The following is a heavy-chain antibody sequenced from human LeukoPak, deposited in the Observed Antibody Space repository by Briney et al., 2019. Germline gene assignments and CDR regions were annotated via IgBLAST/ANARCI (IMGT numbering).Heavy chain of an antibody. V-gene: IGHV1-24*01. CDR2: FDPEDGET. Sequence: GASVKVSCKVSGYTLTELSMHWVRQAPGKGLEWMGGFDPEDGETIYAQKFQGRVTMTEDTSTDTAYMELSSLRSEDTAVYYCATRRGWLFTLRPDAFDIWGQGTMVTVSS. D-gene: IGHD3-22*01. CDR3: ATRRGWLFTLRPDAFDI. CDR1: GYTLTELS. J-gene: IGHJ3*02.